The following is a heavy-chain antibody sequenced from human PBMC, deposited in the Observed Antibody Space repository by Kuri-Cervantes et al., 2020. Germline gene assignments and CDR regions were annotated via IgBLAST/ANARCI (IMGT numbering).Heavy chain of an antibody. J-gene: IGHJ4*02. V-gene: IGHV4-34*01. CDR3: ARVIPNYYDSSGGMIDY. Sequence: SETLSLTCAVYGRSFSGYYWTWVRQPPGKGLEWIGEMNHSGSTNYNPSLKSRVTISVDTSKNQFSLKLSSVTAADTAVYYCARVIPNYYDSSGGMIDYWGQGTLVTVSS. CDR2: MNHSGST. CDR1: GRSFSGYY. D-gene: IGHD3-22*01.